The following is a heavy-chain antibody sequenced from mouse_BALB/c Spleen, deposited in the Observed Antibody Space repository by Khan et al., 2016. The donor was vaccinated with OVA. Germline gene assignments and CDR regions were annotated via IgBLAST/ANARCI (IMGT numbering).Heavy chain of an antibody. CDR2: INTYTGEP. CDR3: ARHRDFSDTLDH. V-gene: IGHV9-3-1*01. J-gene: IGHJ3*01. D-gene: IGHD6-1*01. CDR1: GYTFTNYG. Sequence: QIQLVQSGPELKKPGETVKISCKASGYTFTNYGMNWVKQSPGKALKWMGWINTYTGEPTYADDFKGRFAFSLETSASTAYLQINNLKNEDTATEFCARHRDFSDTLDHWGQGTSVTVSA.